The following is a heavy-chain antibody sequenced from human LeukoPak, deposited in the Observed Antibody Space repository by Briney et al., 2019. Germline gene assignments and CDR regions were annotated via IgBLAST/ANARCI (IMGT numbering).Heavy chain of an antibody. J-gene: IGHJ4*02. V-gene: IGHV3-7*01. CDR1: GFTFNRYA. Sequence: GGSLRLSCAASGFTFNRYAMTWVRQDPGKGLEWVANIKQDGSEKYYVDSVKGRFTISRDNAKNSLYLQMNSLRAEDTAMYYCARDSAGNDYWGQGTLVTVSS. CDR3: ARDSAGNDY. D-gene: IGHD6-13*01. CDR2: IKQDGSEK.